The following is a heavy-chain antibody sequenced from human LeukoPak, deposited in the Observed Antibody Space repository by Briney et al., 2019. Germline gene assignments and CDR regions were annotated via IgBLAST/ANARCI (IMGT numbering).Heavy chain of an antibody. CDR3: ASTRTGDYDFWSGYFDDY. J-gene: IGHJ4*02. CDR2: IGGSGGST. D-gene: IGHD3-3*01. V-gene: IGHV3-23*01. CDR1: GFTFSSYA. Sequence: GGSLRLSCAASGFTFSSYAMSWVRQAPGKGLEWVSAIGGSGGSTYYADSVKGRFTISRDNSKNTLYLQMNGLRAEDTAVYYCASTRTGDYDFWSGYFDDYWGQGTLVTVSS.